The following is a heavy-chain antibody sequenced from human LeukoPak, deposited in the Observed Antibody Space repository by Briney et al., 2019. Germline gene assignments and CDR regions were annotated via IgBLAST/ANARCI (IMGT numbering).Heavy chain of an antibody. D-gene: IGHD5-18*01. CDR3: ARGGGTAMRPRGRYFDY. J-gene: IGHJ4*02. V-gene: IGHV3-53*01. Sequence: GGSLRLSCAASGFTVSSNYMSWVRQAPGKGLEWVSVIYSGGNIYYADSVKGRFTISRDNSKNTLYLQMNSLRTEDTAVYDCARGGGTAMRPRGRYFDYWGQGTLVTVSS. CDR2: IYSGGNI. CDR1: GFTVSSNY.